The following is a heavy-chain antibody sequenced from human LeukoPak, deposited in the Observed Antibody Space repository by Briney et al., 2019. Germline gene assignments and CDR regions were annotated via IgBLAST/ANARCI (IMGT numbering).Heavy chain of an antibody. Sequence: GGSLRLSCAASGGTTDDYGMSWVRQAPGKGLEWASAINGVGTTKYYAESVKGRFTISKDTSKSTRYLQMNSLRGDDTAFYYCVKDVSSNWYSFDYWGQGTLVTVSS. CDR3: VKDVSSNWYSFDY. D-gene: IGHD6-13*01. J-gene: IGHJ4*02. V-gene: IGHV3-20*04. CDR2: INGVGTTK. CDR1: GGTTDDYG.